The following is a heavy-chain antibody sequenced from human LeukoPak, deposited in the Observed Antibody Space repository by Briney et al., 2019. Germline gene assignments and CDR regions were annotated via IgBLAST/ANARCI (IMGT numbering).Heavy chain of an antibody. Sequence: ASVKVSCKASGYTFTAYYIHWVRQAPGQGLEWMGWISPNSGGTNYAPKFQGRVTMIRDTSISTAYMELSSLRSDDTAVYYCARDYSSSPPRTFDYWGRGTLATVSS. CDR2: ISPNSGGT. V-gene: IGHV1-2*02. CDR1: GYTFTAYY. D-gene: IGHD6-6*01. J-gene: IGHJ4*02. CDR3: ARDYSSSPPRTFDY.